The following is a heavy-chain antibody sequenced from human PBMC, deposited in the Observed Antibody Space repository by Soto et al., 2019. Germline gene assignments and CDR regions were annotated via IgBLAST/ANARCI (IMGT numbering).Heavy chain of an antibody. V-gene: IGHV1-24*01. CDR2: LDPIFCET. CDR3: ARGIYYSDGSGYNWFAP. J-gene: IGHJ5*02. CDR1: GSTLTELS. D-gene: IGHD2-15*01. Sequence: QVQLGQSGAEVKKPGASVKVSCKVSGSTLTELSMHGVLHAPGKGLDWMGALDPIFCETIYSHNFQCRVTMTEDSSTDTAYMELSKLTSDDTAVYYCARGIYYSDGSGYNWFAPWGQGTLVTVSS.